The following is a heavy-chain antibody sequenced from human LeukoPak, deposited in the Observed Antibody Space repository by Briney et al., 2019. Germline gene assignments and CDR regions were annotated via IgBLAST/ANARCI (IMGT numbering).Heavy chain of an antibody. V-gene: IGHV3-30-3*01. CDR2: ISYDGSNK. D-gene: IGHD2-2*01. CDR1: GFTFSSYA. J-gene: IGHJ4*02. CDR3: ARDTKHSSTRGGGY. Sequence: GGSLRLSCAASGFTFSSYAMHWVRQAPGKGLEWVAVISYDGSNKYYADSVKGRFTISRDNAKNSLYLQMNSLRAEDTAVYYCARDTKHSSTRGGGYWGQGTLVTVSS.